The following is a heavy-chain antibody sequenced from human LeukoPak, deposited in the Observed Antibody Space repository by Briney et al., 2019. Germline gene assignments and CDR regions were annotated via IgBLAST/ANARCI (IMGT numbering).Heavy chain of an antibody. V-gene: IGHV1-69*06. Sequence: SVKVSCKASGYTFTSYGISWVRQAPGQGLEWMGGIIPIFGTANHAQKFQGRVTITADKSTSTAYMELSSLRSEDTAVYYCARVDILTGYYFFDSWGQGTLVTVSS. CDR3: ARVDILTGYYFFDS. CDR2: IIPIFGTA. J-gene: IGHJ4*02. D-gene: IGHD3-9*01. CDR1: GYTFTSYG.